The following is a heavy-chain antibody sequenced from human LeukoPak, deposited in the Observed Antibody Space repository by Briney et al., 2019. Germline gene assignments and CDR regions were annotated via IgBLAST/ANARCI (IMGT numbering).Heavy chain of an antibody. D-gene: IGHD2-2*01. CDR1: GYTFTRNG. Sequence: ASVKVSCKAFGYTFTRNGISWVRQAPGQGLEWMGWINAYNGNTNYAQKLQGRVTMTTDTSTSTVYMELRSLRSDDTAVYYCARVGGDTVVEYYYMDVWGKGTTVTVSS. CDR3: ARVGGDTVVEYYYMDV. V-gene: IGHV1-18*01. CDR2: INAYNGNT. J-gene: IGHJ6*03.